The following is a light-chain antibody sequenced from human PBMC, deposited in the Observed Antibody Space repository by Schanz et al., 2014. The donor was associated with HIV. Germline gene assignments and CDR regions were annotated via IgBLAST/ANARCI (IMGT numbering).Light chain of an antibody. V-gene: IGLV2-14*03. Sequence: QSALTQPASVSGSPGQSISFSCTGTSSDVASYNYISWYQQHPGKAPKLLIYDVTNRPSGVSNRFSGSKSGNAASLTIFGLPAEDEAHYYCTSYTSSSTVVFGGGTKVTVL. CDR3: TSYTSSSTVV. CDR1: SSDVASYNY. CDR2: DVT. J-gene: IGLJ2*01.